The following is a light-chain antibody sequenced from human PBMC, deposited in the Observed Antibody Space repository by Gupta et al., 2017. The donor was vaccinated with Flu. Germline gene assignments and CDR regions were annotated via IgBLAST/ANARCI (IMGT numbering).Light chain of an antibody. CDR3: QEYGRTAPGT. V-gene: IGKV3-20*01. Sequence: TLCVSLGERSTLSCRASESISSTYIAGYQQKPGQAPSILIQGASSRANGSPDRCSGSGCGTDFTLTIRSREPEDVAIYYCQEYGRTAPGTFGQGTKVEIK. J-gene: IGKJ1*01. CDR1: ESISSTY. CDR2: GAS.